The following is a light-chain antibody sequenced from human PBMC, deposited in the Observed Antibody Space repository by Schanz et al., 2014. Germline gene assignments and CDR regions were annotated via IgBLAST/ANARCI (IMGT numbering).Light chain of an antibody. CDR1: SSNIGAGYD. V-gene: IGLV1-40*01. CDR2: GDT. CDR3: SSYADSNNLV. Sequence: QSVLTQPPSVSGAPGQRVTISCTGSSSNIGAGYDVHWYQQLPGTAPKLLIHGDTNRPSGVPDRFSGSKSGNTASLTVSGLQAEDEAVYYCSSYADSNNLVFGGGTKLTVL. J-gene: IGLJ2*01.